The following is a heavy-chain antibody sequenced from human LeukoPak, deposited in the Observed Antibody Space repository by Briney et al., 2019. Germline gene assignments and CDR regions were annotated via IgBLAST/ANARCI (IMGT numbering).Heavy chain of an antibody. Sequence: ASMKVSCKASGYTFTSYYTNWAHQDTGQGLQWMGWMSPNSGNTGYAQKFQGRVTMTRNTSISTAYMELSSLRSEDTAVYYCARGALSKWLDYWGQGTLVTVSS. D-gene: IGHD6-19*01. V-gene: IGHV1-8*01. J-gene: IGHJ4*02. CDR3: ARGALSKWLDY. CDR1: GYTFTSYY. CDR2: MSPNSGNT.